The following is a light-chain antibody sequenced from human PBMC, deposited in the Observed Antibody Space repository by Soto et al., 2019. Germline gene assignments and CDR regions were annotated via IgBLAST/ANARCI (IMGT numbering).Light chain of an antibody. Sequence: QSALTQPAAVSGSPGQSITISCTGTRGDVGTFNYVSWYQLHPGKAPKLVIYDVSSRPSGVSSRFSGSKSGNTASLSISGLQAGDEGDYYCASYSAGDTLYVFGSGTKVTVL. J-gene: IGLJ1*01. CDR1: RGDVGTFNY. CDR2: DVS. CDR3: ASYSAGDTLYV. V-gene: IGLV2-14*01.